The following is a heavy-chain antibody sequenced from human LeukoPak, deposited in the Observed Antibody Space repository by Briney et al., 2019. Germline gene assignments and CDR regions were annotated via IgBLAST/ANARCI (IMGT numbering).Heavy chain of an antibody. CDR1: GGSISNKC. V-gene: IGHV4-59*01. Sequence: PSESLSLTCTVSGGSISNKCWSWIRQHPGKGLEWIWYIYYSGSTNYNPSLKSRVTILVETSKNQFSLKLSSVTAADTAVYFCARDWGVEARTGYMDAWGKGTTFTASS. CDR3: ARDWGVEARTGYMDA. D-gene: IGHD3-10*01. J-gene: IGHJ6*03. CDR2: IYYSGST.